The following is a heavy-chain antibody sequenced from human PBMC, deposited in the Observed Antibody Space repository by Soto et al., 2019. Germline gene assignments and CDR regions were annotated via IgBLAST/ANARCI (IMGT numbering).Heavy chain of an antibody. D-gene: IGHD3-10*01. CDR3: ARDVVRGGETNWFDP. CDR1: GGTFSSYT. Sequence: QVQLVQSGAEVKKPGSSVKVSCKASGGTFSSYTISWVRQAPGQGLEWMGRIIPILGIANYAQKFQGRVTSXXDXSXXTADVELSSLRSEDTAVYYCARDVVRGGETNWFDPWGQGTLVTVSS. J-gene: IGHJ5*02. V-gene: IGHV1-69*02. CDR2: IIPILGIA.